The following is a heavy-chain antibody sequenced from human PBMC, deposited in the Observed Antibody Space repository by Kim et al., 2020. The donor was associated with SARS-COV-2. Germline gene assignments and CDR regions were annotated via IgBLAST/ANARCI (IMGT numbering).Heavy chain of an antibody. J-gene: IGHJ4*02. Sequence: TDAVQGRFVVARDNAKTSLYLQMNSLRDEGTAIYYCARVVRGSGTYFYDYWGQGTRVTVSS. CDR3: ARVVRGSGTYFYDY. D-gene: IGHD1-26*01. V-gene: IGHV3-48*02.